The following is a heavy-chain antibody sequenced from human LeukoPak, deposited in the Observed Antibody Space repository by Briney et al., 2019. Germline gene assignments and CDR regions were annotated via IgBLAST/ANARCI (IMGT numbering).Heavy chain of an antibody. CDR2: INVILDTA. Sequence: GSSVKVSCTPSLGTFSRYAIIWVRQAPGQALEWMGRINVILDTANYAQKFQGRVTIIADISTSTSYMELSRLRSEDTAVYYCARDQGIGDASDIWGQGTMVTVSS. V-gene: IGHV1-69*04. J-gene: IGHJ3*02. CDR1: LGTFSRYA. CDR3: ARDQGIGDASDI.